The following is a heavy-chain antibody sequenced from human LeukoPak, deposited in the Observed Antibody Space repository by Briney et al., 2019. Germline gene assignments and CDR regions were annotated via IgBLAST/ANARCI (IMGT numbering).Heavy chain of an antibody. CDR2: IYYSGST. Sequence: SETLSLTCTVSGYSISSGYYWGWIRQPPGKGLEWIGSIYYSGSTYYNPSLKSRVTISVDTSKNQFSLKLSSVTAADTAVYYCARAMVRGVNPFIFRYWGQGTLVTVSS. CDR1: GYSISSGYY. J-gene: IGHJ4*02. CDR3: ARAMVRGVNPFIFRY. V-gene: IGHV4-38-2*02. D-gene: IGHD3-10*01.